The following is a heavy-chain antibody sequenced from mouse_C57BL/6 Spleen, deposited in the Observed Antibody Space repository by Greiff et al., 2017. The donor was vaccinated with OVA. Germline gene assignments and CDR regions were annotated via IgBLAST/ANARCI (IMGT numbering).Heavy chain of an antibody. CDR2: IDPSDSYT. CDR3: ARRGYDGFFDY. J-gene: IGHJ2*01. D-gene: IGHD2-3*01. Sequence: QVQLKQPGAELVMPGASVKLSCKASGYTFTSYWMHWVKQRPGQGLEWIGEIDPSDSYTNYNQKFKGKSTLTVDKSSSTAYMQLSSLTSEDSAVYYCARRGYDGFFDYWGQGTTLTVSS. CDR1: GYTFTSYW. V-gene: IGHV1-69*01.